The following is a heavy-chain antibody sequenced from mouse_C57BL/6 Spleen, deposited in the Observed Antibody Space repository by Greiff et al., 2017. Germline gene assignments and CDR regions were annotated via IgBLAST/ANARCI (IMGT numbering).Heavy chain of an antibody. V-gene: IGHV1-9*01. CDR1: GYTFTGYW. D-gene: IGHD2-4*01. CDR3: ARWDYDVGPYAMDY. Sequence: QVQLQQSGAELMKPGASVKLSCKATGYTFTGYWIEWVKQRPGHGLEWIGEILPGSGSTNSNEKFKGKATFTADTSSTTAYMQLSSLTTEDSAIYYGARWDYDVGPYAMDYWGQGTSVTVSS. J-gene: IGHJ4*01. CDR2: ILPGSGST.